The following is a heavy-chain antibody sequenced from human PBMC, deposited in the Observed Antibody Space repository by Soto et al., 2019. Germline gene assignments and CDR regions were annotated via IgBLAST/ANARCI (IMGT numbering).Heavy chain of an antibody. CDR1: GFTFSSYA. D-gene: IGHD3-22*01. CDR3: AIHAYYDRRGEYYGTVYGMDV. CDR2: ISGSGGST. Sequence: EVQLLESGGGLVQPGGSLRLSCAASGFTFSSYAMSWVRQAPGKGLEWVSAISGSGGSTYYADSVKGRFTISRDNSKNTLYLQMNSLRAEDTAVYYWAIHAYYDRRGEYYGTVYGMDVWGQGTTVTVSS. V-gene: IGHV3-23*01. J-gene: IGHJ6*02.